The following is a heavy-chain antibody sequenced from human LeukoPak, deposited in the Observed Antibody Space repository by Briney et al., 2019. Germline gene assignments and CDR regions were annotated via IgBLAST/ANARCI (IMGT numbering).Heavy chain of an antibody. CDR1: GYTFTGYY. CDR2: INPKSGGT. D-gene: IGHD5-24*01. Sequence: ASVKVSCKASGYTFTGYYMHWVRQAPGQGLEWMGWINPKSGGTNYAQKFQGRVTMTRDTSISTAYMELSRLRSDDTAVYYCARDRYGDGFAHFDYWGQGALVTVSS. CDR3: ARDRYGDGFAHFDY. V-gene: IGHV1-2*02. J-gene: IGHJ4*02.